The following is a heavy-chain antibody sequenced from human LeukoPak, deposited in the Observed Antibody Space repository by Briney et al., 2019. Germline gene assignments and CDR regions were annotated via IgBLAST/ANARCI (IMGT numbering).Heavy chain of an antibody. D-gene: IGHD6-19*01. V-gene: IGHV1-18*01. CDR3: ARKSNTSSGWFAFDY. CDR2: ISAYNGNT. J-gene: IGHJ4*02. Sequence: ASVKVSCKASGYTFTSYGISCVRQAPGQGLEWMGWISAYNGNTNYAQKLQGRVTMTTDTSTSTAYMELSSLRSEDTAVYYCARKSNTSSGWFAFDYWGQGTLVTVSS. CDR1: GYTFTSYG.